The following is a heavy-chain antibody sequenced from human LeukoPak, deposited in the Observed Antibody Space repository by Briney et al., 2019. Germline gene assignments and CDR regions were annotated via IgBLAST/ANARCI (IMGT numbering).Heavy chain of an antibody. V-gene: IGHV4-34*01. Sequence: SETLSLTCAVYGGSFSGYYWSWIREPPGKGLEWIGEINHSGSTNYNPSLKSRVTISVDTSKNQFSLKLSSVTAADTAVYYCARANLAYCGGDCFMYYFDYWGQGTLVTVSS. J-gene: IGHJ4*02. CDR3: ARANLAYCGGDCFMYYFDY. CDR1: GGSFSGYY. D-gene: IGHD2-21*02. CDR2: INHSGST.